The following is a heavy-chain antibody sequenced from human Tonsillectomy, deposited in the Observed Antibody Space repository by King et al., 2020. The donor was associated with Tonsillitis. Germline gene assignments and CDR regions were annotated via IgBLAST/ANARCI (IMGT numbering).Heavy chain of an antibody. CDR1: GFSLSTSGVG. D-gene: IGHD6-19*01. CDR2: IYWNDDK. Sequence: TLKESGPTLVKPTQTLTLTCTFSGFSLSTSGVGVGWIRQPPGKALEWLALIYWNDDKRYSPSLKSRLTITKDTSKNQVVLTMTNMDPVDTATNYCAHRSLSGWYYGDWFDPWGQGTLVTVSS. J-gene: IGHJ5*02. CDR3: AHRSLSGWYYGDWFDP. V-gene: IGHV2-5*01.